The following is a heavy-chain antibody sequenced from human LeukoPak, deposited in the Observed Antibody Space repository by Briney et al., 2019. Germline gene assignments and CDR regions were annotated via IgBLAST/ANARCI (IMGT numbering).Heavy chain of an antibody. J-gene: IGHJ3*02. V-gene: IGHV4-59*12. CDR1: GGSISSYY. CDR2: VYYSGST. CDR3: ARPQIPRYCSSTSCYGFSAFDI. D-gene: IGHD2-2*01. Sequence: SETLSLTCTVSGGSISSYYWSWIRQPPGKGLEWIGYVYYSGSTNYNPSLKSRVTISVDTSKNQFSLKLSSVTAADTAVYYCARPQIPRYCSSTSCYGFSAFDIWGQGTMVTVSS.